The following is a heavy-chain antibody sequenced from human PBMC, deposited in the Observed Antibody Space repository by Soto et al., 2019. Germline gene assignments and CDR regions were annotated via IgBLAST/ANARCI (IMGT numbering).Heavy chain of an antibody. Sequence: QVQLQESGPGLVKPSETLSLTCTVSGGSISSYYWSWIRQPPGKGLEWIGYIYYSGSTNYNPSLQSRVTIAVDTSKNQFSLKLSSVTAADTAVYYCARRYGYSFDFWGQGTLVTASS. V-gene: IGHV4-59*01. CDR1: GGSISSYY. CDR3: ARRYGYSFDF. CDR2: IYYSGST. D-gene: IGHD5-18*01. J-gene: IGHJ4*02.